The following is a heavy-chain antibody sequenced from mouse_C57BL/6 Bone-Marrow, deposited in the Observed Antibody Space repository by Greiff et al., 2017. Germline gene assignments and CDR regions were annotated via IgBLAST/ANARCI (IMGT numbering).Heavy chain of an antibody. Sequence: QVQLQQPGAELVKPGASVKLSCTASGYTFTSYWMHWVKQRPGRGLEWIGRIDPNSGGTKYNEKFKSTATLTVDKPSSTAYMQLSSLTSEDSAVSDCARSGYYGRSYEGWYFDVWGTGTTVTVSS. CDR3: ARSGYYGRSYEGWYFDV. CDR2: IDPNSGGT. CDR1: GYTFTSYW. D-gene: IGHD1-1*01. J-gene: IGHJ1*03. V-gene: IGHV1-72*01.